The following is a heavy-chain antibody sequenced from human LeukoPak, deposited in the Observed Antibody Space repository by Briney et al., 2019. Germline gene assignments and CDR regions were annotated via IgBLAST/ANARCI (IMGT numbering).Heavy chain of an antibody. Sequence: ASVKVSCKASAYTFTSYGISWVRQAPGQGLEWMGWISAYNGNTNYAQKLQGRVTMTTDTSTSTAYMELRSLRSDDTAVYYCARDICITMVRGVITPFGYWGQGTLVTVSS. V-gene: IGHV1-18*01. D-gene: IGHD3-10*01. CDR1: AYTFTSYG. J-gene: IGHJ4*02. CDR3: ARDICITMVRGVITPFGY. CDR2: ISAYNGNT.